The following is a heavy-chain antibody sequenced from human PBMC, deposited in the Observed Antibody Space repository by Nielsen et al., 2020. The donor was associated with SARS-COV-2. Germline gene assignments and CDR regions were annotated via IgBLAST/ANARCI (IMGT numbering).Heavy chain of an antibody. CDR1: GFIFSNYR. V-gene: IGHV3-74*01. D-gene: IGHD2/OR15-2a*01. CDR3: ARLRDDGYYFDTGPYDY. CDR2: INPDDSKT. Sequence: GESLKISCAASGFIFSNYRMHWVRQAPGKGLVWVSHINPDDSKTTYADSVKGRFITSRDNAKNTVYLQMNSLKAEDTAVYYCARLRDDGYYFDTGPYDYWGQGSPVTVSS. J-gene: IGHJ4*02.